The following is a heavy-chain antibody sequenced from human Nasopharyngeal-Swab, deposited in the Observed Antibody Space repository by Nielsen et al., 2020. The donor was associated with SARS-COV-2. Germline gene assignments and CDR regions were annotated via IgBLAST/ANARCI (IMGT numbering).Heavy chain of an antibody. J-gene: IGHJ3*02. CDR3: AKGMDSSGFHGFDI. D-gene: IGHD6-19*01. Sequence: GGSLRLSCAASGFTFNNYNFNWVRQAPGKGLEWASSISSSSSYIYYADSVRGRFTIFRDNSENTLFLQMNSLMAEDTAMYFCAKGMDSSGFHGFDIWGQGTMVTVSS. V-gene: IGHV3-21*04. CDR1: GFTFNNYN. CDR2: ISSSSSYI.